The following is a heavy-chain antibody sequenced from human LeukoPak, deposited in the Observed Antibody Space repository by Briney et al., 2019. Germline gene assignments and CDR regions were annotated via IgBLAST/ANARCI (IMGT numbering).Heavy chain of an antibody. V-gene: IGHV3-21*01. J-gene: IGHJ3*01. CDR3: ARDHSYCSGGSCYSLAFDF. CDR2: ISSSSSYI. D-gene: IGHD2-15*01. Sequence: GGSLRLSCAASGFTFSTYSMNWVRQTPGKGLEWASSISSSSSYIYYADSVKGRCTISRDNAKNSLYLQMNSLRAEDTAVYYCARDHSYCSGGSCYSLAFDFWGQGTMVTVSS. CDR1: GFTFSTYS.